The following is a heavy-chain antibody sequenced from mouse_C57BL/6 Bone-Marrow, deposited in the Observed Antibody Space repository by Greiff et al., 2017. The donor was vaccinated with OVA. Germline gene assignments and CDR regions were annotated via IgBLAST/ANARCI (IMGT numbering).Heavy chain of an antibody. CDR3: AREGIYYGNPRLFAY. V-gene: IGHV1-55*01. CDR2: IYPGSGST. D-gene: IGHD2-1*01. J-gene: IGHJ3*01. Sequence: QVQLKQPGAELVKPGASVKMSCKASGYTFTSYWITWVKQRPGQGLEWIGDIYPGSGSTNYNEKFKSKATLTVDTSSSTAYMQLSSLTSEYSAVYYCAREGIYYGNPRLFAYWGQGTLVTVSA. CDR1: GYTFTSYW.